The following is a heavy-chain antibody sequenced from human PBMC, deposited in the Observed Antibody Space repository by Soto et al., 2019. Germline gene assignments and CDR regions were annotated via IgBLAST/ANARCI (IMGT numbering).Heavy chain of an antibody. J-gene: IGHJ6*02. V-gene: IGHV4-34*01. Sequence: PSETLSLTCAVYGGSFSGYYWSWIRQPPGKGLEWIGEINHSGSTNYNPSLKSRVTISVDTSKNQFSLKLSSVTAADTAVYYCAGLSTVTTFNYYYGMDVWGQGTTVTAP. CDR2: INHSGST. CDR3: AGLSTVTTFNYYYGMDV. D-gene: IGHD4-4*01. CDR1: GGSFSGYY.